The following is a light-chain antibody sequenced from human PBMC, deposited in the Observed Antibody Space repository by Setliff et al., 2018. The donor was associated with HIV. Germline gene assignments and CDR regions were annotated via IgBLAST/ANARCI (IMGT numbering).Light chain of an antibody. CDR3: CSYTSTSTSV. V-gene: IGLV2-11*01. Sequence: QSVLTQPASVSGSPGQSVTISCTGSNSDVGGYNYVSWYQQHSGKAPKLIIYNVIKRPSGVPDRFSGSKSGNTASLTISGLQVEDEADYYYCSYTSTSTSVFGTGTKVTVL. CDR1: NSDVGGYNY. J-gene: IGLJ1*01. CDR2: NVI.